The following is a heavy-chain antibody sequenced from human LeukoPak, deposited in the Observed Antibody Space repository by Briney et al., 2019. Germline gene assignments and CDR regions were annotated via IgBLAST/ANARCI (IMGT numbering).Heavy chain of an antibody. CDR3: VKDLGYCSSTSCYGDY. D-gene: IGHD2-2*01. V-gene: IGHV3-23*01. Sequence: GGSLRLSCVASGFRFSSYAMNWVRQAPGKGLEWLSAISGDGGNTHHADSVMGRFTISRDNSKNTLYLQMNSLRAEDTAVYYCVKDLGYCSSTSCYGDYWGQGTLVTVSS. CDR1: GFRFSSYA. J-gene: IGHJ4*02. CDR2: ISGDGGNT.